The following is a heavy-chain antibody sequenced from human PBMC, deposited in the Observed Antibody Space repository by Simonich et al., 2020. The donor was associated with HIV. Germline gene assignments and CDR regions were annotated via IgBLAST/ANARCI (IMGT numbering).Heavy chain of an antibody. Sequence: GAEVKKPGASVTVSCKASGYTFTGYYMHWHRQAPGQGLEWMGWINPKSGDTNFVEKFQGRVTMTRDTSISTAYMELSRLIFDDTAVYYCARAGLVAAGQALGAFHIWGPGTMVTVSS. D-gene: IGHD2-15*01. CDR3: ARAGLVAAGQALGAFHI. CDR2: INPKSGDT. V-gene: IGHV1-2*02. CDR1: GYTFTGYY. J-gene: IGHJ3*02.